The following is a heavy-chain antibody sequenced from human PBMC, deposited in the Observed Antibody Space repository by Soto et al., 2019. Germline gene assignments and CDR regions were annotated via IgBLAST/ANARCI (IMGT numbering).Heavy chain of an antibody. CDR3: AREGIAVAGTDY. V-gene: IGHV1-69*08. D-gene: IGHD6-19*01. Sequence: QVQLAQSGAEVKKPGSSVKVSCKASGGTFSSYTISWVRQAPGQGLEWMGRIIPILGIANYAQKFQGRVTITADKSTSTAYMELSSLRSEDTAVYYCAREGIAVAGTDYWGQGTLVTVSS. J-gene: IGHJ4*02. CDR2: IIPILGIA. CDR1: GGTFSSYT.